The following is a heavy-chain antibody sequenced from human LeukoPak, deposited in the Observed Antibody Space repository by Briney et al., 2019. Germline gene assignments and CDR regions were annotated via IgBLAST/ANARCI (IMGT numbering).Heavy chain of an antibody. D-gene: IGHD3-10*01. CDR3: ASQPPYGWREENDY. V-gene: IGHV3-23*01. CDR1: GFTFSSYA. Sequence: QTGGSLRLSCAASGFTFSSYAMSWVRQAPGKGLEWVSAISGSGGSTYYADSVKGRFTISRDNSKNTLYLQMNSLRAEDTAVYYCASQPPYGWREENDYWGQGTLVTVSS. J-gene: IGHJ4*02. CDR2: ISGSGGST.